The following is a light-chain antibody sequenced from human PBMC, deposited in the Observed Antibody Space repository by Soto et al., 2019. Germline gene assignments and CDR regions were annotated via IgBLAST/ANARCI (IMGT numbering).Light chain of an antibody. CDR3: TAWDDSLDGRL. V-gene: IGLV1-44*01. Sequence: QSVLTQPLSASGTPGQRVIISCSGTFSNIGSNTVTWYQHLPGTAPKVIMYSNSERPSGVPDRFSGSKSGTSASLTISGLQSEDEADYYCTAWDDSLDGRLFGGGTQLTVL. J-gene: IGLJ2*01. CDR2: SNS. CDR1: FSNIGSNT.